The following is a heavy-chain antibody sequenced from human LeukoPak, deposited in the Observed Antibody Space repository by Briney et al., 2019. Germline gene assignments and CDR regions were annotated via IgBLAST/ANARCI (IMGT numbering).Heavy chain of an antibody. J-gene: IGHJ4*02. CDR2: IWPGDSDN. CDR3: ARRVLDSGSYYYDY. Sequence: GKSLKISSKGSAYTLRRYCIGWVRQMPVKGREWMGIIWPGDSDNRSSPSFQGQVTMSADKSISTAYLQWSSLKASDTAMYYCARRVLDSGSYYYDYWGQGTPVTVSS. V-gene: IGHV5-51*01. CDR1: AYTLRRYC. D-gene: IGHD3-10*01.